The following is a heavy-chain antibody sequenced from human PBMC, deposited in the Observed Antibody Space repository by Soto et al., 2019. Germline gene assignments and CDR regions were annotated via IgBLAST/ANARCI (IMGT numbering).Heavy chain of an antibody. CDR2: ISWNSGSI. D-gene: IGHD6-13*01. CDR1: GFTFDDYA. CDR3: AKGPHRLKAAAGPFDY. V-gene: IGHV3-9*01. Sequence: GGSLRLSCAASGFTFDDYAMHWVRQAPGKGLEWVSGISWNSGSIGYADSVKGRFTISRDNAKNSLYLQMNSLRAEDTALYYCAKGPHRLKAAAGPFDYWGQGTLVTVSS. J-gene: IGHJ4*02.